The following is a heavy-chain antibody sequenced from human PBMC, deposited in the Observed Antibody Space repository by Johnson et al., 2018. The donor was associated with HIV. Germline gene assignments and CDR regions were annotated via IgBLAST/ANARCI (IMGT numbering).Heavy chain of an antibody. V-gene: IGHV3-20*04. CDR1: GFSVGTNY. CDR2: INWNGDST. D-gene: IGHD6-19*01. Sequence: VQLVESGGGLIQPGGSLRLSCAASGFSVGTNYMSWVRQAPGKGLEWVSGINWNGDSTDYADSVKGRFTVSRDSAKNSLYLQMNSLRPEDTGLYYCAKDIASGYTNGGTLDIWGQGTLVTVSS. CDR3: AKDIASGYTNGGTLDI. J-gene: IGHJ3*02.